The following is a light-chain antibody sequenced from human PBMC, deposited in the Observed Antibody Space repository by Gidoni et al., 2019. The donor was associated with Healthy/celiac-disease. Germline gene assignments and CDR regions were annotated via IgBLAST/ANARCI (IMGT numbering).Light chain of an antibody. CDR1: QSVSSY. V-gene: IGKV3-11*01. J-gene: IGKJ2*01. CDR3: QQRSNWPRT. CDR2: DAS. Sequence: EIVLTQSPATLSLSPGERATLSCRDSQSVSSYLAWYQQKPGQAPRLLIYDASNRATGIPARFRGSGSGTDFTLTISSLEPEDFAVYYCQQRSNWPRTFGQGTKLEIK.